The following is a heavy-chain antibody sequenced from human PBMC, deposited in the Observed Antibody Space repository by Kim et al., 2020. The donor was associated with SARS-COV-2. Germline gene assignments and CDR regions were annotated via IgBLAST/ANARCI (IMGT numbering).Heavy chain of an antibody. D-gene: IGHD5-18*01. V-gene: IGHV1-69*01. CDR3: ARAQQPRWDTRWFDP. Sequence: QKFQGRVTITADETTGTAYMELSSLRSEDTAVYFCARAQQPRWDTRWFDPWGQGTLVTVSS. J-gene: IGHJ5*02.